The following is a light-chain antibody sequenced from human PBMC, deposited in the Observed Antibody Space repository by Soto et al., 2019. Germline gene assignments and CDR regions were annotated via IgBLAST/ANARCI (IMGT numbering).Light chain of an antibody. Sequence: EIVLTQSPVTLSVSPGERATLFCRASQSASTNLAWYQHKPGQAPRLLIYGASTRATAIPARFSGSGSGTEFTLTLNSLESEDFAVYYCQHYNSWPRIAFGQGTRLEIK. CDR2: GAS. J-gene: IGKJ5*01. CDR3: QHYNSWPRIA. V-gene: IGKV3-15*01. CDR1: QSASTN.